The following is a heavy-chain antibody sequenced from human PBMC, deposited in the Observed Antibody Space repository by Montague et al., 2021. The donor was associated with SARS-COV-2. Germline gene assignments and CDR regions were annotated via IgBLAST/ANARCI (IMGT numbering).Heavy chain of an antibody. Sequence: SETLSLTCTVSGGSITSSAYYWSWIRQSPGKGLDWIGTIYYSGNTYSNPSLKSRVTISMDTSKSQVSLKINSVTAAYTAVYFCASLGSPAYCGGDCYLRDYGMDVWGQGTRVTVSS. CDR2: IYYSGNT. V-gene: IGHV4-39*01. J-gene: IGHJ6*02. D-gene: IGHD2-21*02. CDR3: ASLGSPAYCGGDCYLRDYGMDV. CDR1: GGSITSSAYY.